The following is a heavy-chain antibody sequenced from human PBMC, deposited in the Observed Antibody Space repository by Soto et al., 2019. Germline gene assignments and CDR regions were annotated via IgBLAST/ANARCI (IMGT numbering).Heavy chain of an antibody. D-gene: IGHD2-2*01. V-gene: IGHV1-2*04. CDR2: INPNSGGT. J-gene: IGHJ4*02. CDR3: ARGLCSSTSCSTNPFDY. Sequence: EASVKVSCKASGYTFTGYYMHWVRQAPGQGLEWMGWINPNSGGTNYAQKFQGWVTMTRDTSISTAYMELSRLRSDDTAVYYCARGLCSSTSCSTNPFDYWGQGTLVTVSS. CDR1: GYTFTGYY.